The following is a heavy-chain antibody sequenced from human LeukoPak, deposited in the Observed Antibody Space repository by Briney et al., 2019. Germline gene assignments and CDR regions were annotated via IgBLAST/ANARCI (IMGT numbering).Heavy chain of an antibody. CDR1: GYTFTSYG. Sequence: GASVKASCKASGYTFTSYGISWVRQAPGQGLEWMGWISAYNGNTNYAQKLQGRVTMTTDTSTSTAYMELRSLRSDDTAVYYCARDPHTWGTYYYDSSGYYLDYWGQGTLVTVSS. V-gene: IGHV1-18*01. CDR3: ARDPHTWGTYYYDSSGYYLDY. CDR2: ISAYNGNT. J-gene: IGHJ4*02. D-gene: IGHD3-22*01.